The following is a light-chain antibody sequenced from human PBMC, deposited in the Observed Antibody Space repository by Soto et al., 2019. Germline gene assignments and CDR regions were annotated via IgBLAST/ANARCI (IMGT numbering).Light chain of an antibody. CDR3: AAWDDSLSGL. CDR2: KNN. V-gene: IGLV1-47*01. Sequence: QSVLTQPPSASGTPGQRVTISCSGSSSNIGNHYVSWHQQLPGTAPKLLIYKNNQRPSGVPDRFSGSMSGTSASLAISGLRSEDEADYYCAAWDDSLSGLFGGGTKVTVL. J-gene: IGLJ2*01. CDR1: SSNIGNHY.